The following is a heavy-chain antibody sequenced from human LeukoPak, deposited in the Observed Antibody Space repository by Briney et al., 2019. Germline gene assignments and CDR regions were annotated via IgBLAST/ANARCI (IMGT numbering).Heavy chain of an antibody. CDR3: ARYCSGGSCYFHDAFDI. J-gene: IGHJ3*02. V-gene: IGHV1-69*04. Sequence: APVKVSFKASGGNFSTNAITWVRQAPGQGPEWMGRVTPSVGIVNYAQKFQGRVTITADKSSSTAYMELSSLRFEDTAVYYCARYCSGGSCYFHDAFDIWGQGTMVTVSS. D-gene: IGHD2-15*01. CDR1: GGNFSTNA. CDR2: VTPSVGIV.